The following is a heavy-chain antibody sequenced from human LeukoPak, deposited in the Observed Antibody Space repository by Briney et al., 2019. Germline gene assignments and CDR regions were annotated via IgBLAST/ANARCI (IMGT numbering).Heavy chain of an antibody. J-gene: IGHJ4*02. CDR1: GYSISSGYY. D-gene: IGHD6-13*01. V-gene: IGHV4-38-2*01. CDR3: ARQRGIAAAGSRFDY. CDR2: IYHSGST. Sequence: SETLSLTCAVSGYSISSGYYWGWIRQPPGKGVEWMGSIYHSGSTYYNPSLNSRVTISVDTSKNQFSLKLSSVTAADTAVYYCARQRGIAAAGSRFDYWGQGTLVTVSS.